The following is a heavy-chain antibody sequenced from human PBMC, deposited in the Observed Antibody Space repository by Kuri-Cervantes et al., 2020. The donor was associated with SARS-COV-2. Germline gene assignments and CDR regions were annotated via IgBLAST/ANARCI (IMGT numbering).Heavy chain of an antibody. CDR3: TRHDFWSAYYFDY. CDR2: IRSKAYGGTT. J-gene: IGHJ4*02. Sequence: GGSLRLSCTASGFTFGDYAMSWVRQAPGKGLEWVGFIRSKAYGGTTEYAASVKGRFTISRDDSKSIAYLQMNSLKTEDTAVYYCTRHDFWSAYYFDYWGQGILVTVSS. V-gene: IGHV3-49*04. D-gene: IGHD3-3*01. CDR1: GFTFGDYA.